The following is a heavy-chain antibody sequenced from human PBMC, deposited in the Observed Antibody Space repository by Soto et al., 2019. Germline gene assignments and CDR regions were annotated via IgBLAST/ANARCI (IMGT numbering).Heavy chain of an antibody. J-gene: IGHJ4*02. CDR3: AIGTRNSCTCDC. V-gene: IGHV1-69*01. CDR1: GGTFSNYA. D-gene: IGHD2-2*01. Sequence: QVQVVQSGAEVKKPGSSVKVSCKASGGTFSNYAISWVRQAPGHGLEWVGGIIPLTETPVYAQTVQGRLTITADEITSAAYMELSSLRSDDTAVYYCAIGTRNSCTCDCLGQGALVTVSS. CDR2: IIPLTETP.